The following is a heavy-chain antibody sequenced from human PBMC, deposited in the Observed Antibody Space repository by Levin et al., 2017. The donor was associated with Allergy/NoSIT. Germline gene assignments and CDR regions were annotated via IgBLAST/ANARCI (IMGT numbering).Heavy chain of an antibody. CDR2: IRSKTYGGTT. CDR3: TSFRGTGWYFDY. V-gene: IGHV3-49*03. D-gene: IGHD6-19*01. J-gene: IGHJ4*02. CDR1: GFTFGDYA. Sequence: GESLKISCTASGFTFGDYAMSWFRQAPGKGLEWVGFIRSKTYGGTTEYAASVKGRFTISRDDSKSIAYLQMNSLKTEDTAVYYCTSFRGTGWYFDYWGQGTLVTVSS.